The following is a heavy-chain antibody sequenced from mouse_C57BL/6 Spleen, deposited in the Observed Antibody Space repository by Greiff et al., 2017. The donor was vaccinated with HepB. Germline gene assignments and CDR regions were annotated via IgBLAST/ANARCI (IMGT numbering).Heavy chain of an antibody. V-gene: IGHV1-18*01. J-gene: IGHJ3*01. CDR1: GYTFTDYN. D-gene: IGHD2-2*01. CDR2: INPNNGGT. CDR3: ARGVVTTSWFAY. Sequence: VQLQQSGPELVKPGASVKIPCKASGYTFTDYNMDWVKQSHGKSLEWIGDINPNNGGTIYNQKFKGKATLNVDKSSSTAYMELRSLTSEDTAVYYCARGVVTTSWFAYWGQGTLVTVSA.